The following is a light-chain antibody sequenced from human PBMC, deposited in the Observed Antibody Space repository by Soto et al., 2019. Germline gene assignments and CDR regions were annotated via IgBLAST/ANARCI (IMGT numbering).Light chain of an antibody. CDR2: GAS. Sequence: EIVLTQSPATLSLSPGERATLSCRASQSVSSYLAWYQQKPGQAPSLLIYGASRRATGIPDRFSGSGSGTDFTLTISRLEPEDFAVYYCQQYGSSPRTFGQGTKVDIK. J-gene: IGKJ1*01. V-gene: IGKV3-20*01. CDR3: QQYGSSPRT. CDR1: QSVSSY.